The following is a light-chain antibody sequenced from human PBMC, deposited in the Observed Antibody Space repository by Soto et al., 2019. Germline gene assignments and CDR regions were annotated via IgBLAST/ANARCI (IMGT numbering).Light chain of an antibody. CDR3: AAWDDSLSGVL. CDR1: SSNIGSNY. Sequence: QSVLTQPPSASGTPGQRVTISCSGSSSNIGSNYVYWYQQLPGTAPKLLIHSNNQRPSGVPDRFSGSKSGTSASLAISGLRSEDEADYYCAAWDDSLSGVLFGGGTQLTVL. J-gene: IGLJ2*01. V-gene: IGLV1-47*02. CDR2: SNN.